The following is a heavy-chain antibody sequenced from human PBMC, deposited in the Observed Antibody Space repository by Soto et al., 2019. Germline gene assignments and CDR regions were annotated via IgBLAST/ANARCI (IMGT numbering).Heavy chain of an antibody. CDR2: IIPICGTA. V-gene: IGHV1-69*01. CDR3: ARDGGRHSGGIDY. J-gene: IGHJ4*02. D-gene: IGHD1-26*01. Sequence: QVQLVQSGAEVKKPGSSVKVSCKASGGTFSSYSINWVRQAPGQGLEWMGEIIPICGTANYAQKFQGRVTITADESTSTAYMELSSLRSGDTAVYYCARDGGRHSGGIDYWGQGTLVTVSS. CDR1: GGTFSSYS.